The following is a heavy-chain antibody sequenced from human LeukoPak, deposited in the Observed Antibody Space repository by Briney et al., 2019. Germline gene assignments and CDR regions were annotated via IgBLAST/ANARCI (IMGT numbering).Heavy chain of an antibody. J-gene: IGHJ3*02. CDR1: GFTVSSNY. V-gene: IGHV3-66*02. Sequence: GGSLRLSCAASGFTVSSNYMGWVRQAPGKGLEWVSVLYGGGSTYYPDSVKGRFTISRDNSQNTLNLQMDSLRPEDTAVYYCARLSDSSIYGAFDIWGHGTMVTVSS. CDR3: ARLSDSSIYGAFDI. CDR2: LYGGGST. D-gene: IGHD3-22*01.